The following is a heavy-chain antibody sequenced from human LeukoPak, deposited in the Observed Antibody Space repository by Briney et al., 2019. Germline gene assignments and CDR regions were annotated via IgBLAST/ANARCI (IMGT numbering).Heavy chain of an antibody. CDR3: ARVFWFGELFY. CDR2: IKQDGSEK. Sequence: PGGSLRLSCAASGFTFSTYWMSWVRQAPGKGLEWVANIKQDGSEKYYVDSVKGRFTISRDNAKNSPYLQMNSLRAEDTAIYYCARVFWFGELFYWGQGTLVTVSS. V-gene: IGHV3-7*04. CDR1: GFTFSTYW. D-gene: IGHD3-10*01. J-gene: IGHJ4*02.